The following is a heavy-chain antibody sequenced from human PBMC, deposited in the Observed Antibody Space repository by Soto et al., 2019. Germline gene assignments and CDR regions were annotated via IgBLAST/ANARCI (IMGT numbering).Heavy chain of an antibody. CDR1: GGTFTSFT. V-gene: IGHV1-69*06. D-gene: IGHD3-3*01. Sequence: QVQLVQSGAAVKKPGASVRVSFKASGGTFTSFTLPWVRQAPGQGLDRMGVLIPLFGTPNYAQTFQGWVTTSADKSTNSSYIALSSLTAEDTAVFYCAALTPLQIVGFGTPRYIGMDVWGLGTTVTAAS. CDR2: LIPLFGTP. CDR3: AALTPLQIVGFGTPRYIGMDV. J-gene: IGHJ6*01.